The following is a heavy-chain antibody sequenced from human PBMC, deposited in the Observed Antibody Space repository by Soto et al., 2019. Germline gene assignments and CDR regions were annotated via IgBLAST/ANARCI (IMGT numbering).Heavy chain of an antibody. V-gene: IGHV4-59*01. CDR1: GGSISNYY. J-gene: IGHJ5*01. Sequence: SETLSPTCNLSGGSISNYYWTWVRQPPEKGLEWIGYMCYNGNINYNPSLKSRVTISIDTSKNQFSMTLKSVTAADTAGSYCASEENWFDPWGQGALVTVSS. CDR2: MCYNGNI. CDR3: ASEENWFDP.